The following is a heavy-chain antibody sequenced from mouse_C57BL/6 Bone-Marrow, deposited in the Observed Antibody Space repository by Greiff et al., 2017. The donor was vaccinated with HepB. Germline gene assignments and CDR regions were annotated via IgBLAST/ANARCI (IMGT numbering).Heavy chain of an antibody. D-gene: IGHD4-1*01. Sequence: QVQLKESGPGLVAPSQSLSITCTVSGFSFTSDGVDGVRQSPGKGLVWLGVIWGVGSTNYNSALKSRLSISKDNSKSQVFLKMNSLQTDDTAMYYCASGGTWFAYWGQGTLVTVSA. CDR2: IWGVGST. CDR3: ASGGTWFAY. V-gene: IGHV2-6*01. J-gene: IGHJ3*01. CDR1: GFSFTSDG.